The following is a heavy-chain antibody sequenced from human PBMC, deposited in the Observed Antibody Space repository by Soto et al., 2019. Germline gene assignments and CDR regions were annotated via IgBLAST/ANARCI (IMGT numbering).Heavy chain of an antibody. CDR1: GYTFTNYA. V-gene: IGHV1-3*05. J-gene: IGHJ6*02. Sequence: QVKLVQSGAEEKKPGASVKVSCKASGYTFTNYAMHWVRQAPGQRLEWMGWINVGNGNTKYSQKFQGRVTITRDTSASTADMELSSLRSEDTAVYYCARRGDGMDVWGQGTTVTVYS. CDR2: INVGNGNT. D-gene: IGHD3-10*01. CDR3: ARRGDGMDV.